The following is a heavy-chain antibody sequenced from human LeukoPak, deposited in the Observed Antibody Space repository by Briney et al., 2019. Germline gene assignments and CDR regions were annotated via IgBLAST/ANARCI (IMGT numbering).Heavy chain of an antibody. D-gene: IGHD2-2*01. CDR3: ASRYCSSTRCYGPEGYFDY. CDR2: IIPIFCTA. V-gene: IGHV1-69*06. J-gene: IGHJ4*02. Sequence: SVKVSCKASGGTFRSYAILWVRQAPGQGLEWMEGIIPIFCTANYAQKFQGTVPITADKSTGTAYMELSSLRSEDTAVYYCASRYCSSTRCYGPEGYFDYWGQGTLVTVSS. CDR1: GGTFRSYA.